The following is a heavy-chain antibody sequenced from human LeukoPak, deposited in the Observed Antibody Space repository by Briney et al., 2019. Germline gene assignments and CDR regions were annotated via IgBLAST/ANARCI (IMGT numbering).Heavy chain of an antibody. CDR3: AKDLLERLVQTQH. V-gene: IGHV3-23*01. CDR2: ISGSGGSK. CDR1: GFTFSSYA. Sequence: GGSLRLSCAASGFTFSSYAMSWVRQAPGKGLEWVSAISGSGGSKYYAGSVKGRFTISRDDSKKTLYLQVNSLRAEDTAVYYCAKDLLERLVQTQHWGQGTLVTVSS. J-gene: IGHJ4*02. D-gene: IGHD1-1*01.